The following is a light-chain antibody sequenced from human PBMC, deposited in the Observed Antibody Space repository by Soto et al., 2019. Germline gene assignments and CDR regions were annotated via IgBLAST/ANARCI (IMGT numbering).Light chain of an antibody. Sequence: SYELTQPPSVSVSPGQTASITCGGDNIGTKSVHWYQQRPGQAPVLVVYDDKKRPSGIPERFSGSNSGNTATLTISRVETGDEADSYCQVCERFSDHNFVFGDGTKVTVL. CDR2: DDK. V-gene: IGLV3-21*02. J-gene: IGLJ1*01. CDR1: NIGTKS. CDR3: QVCERFSDHNFV.